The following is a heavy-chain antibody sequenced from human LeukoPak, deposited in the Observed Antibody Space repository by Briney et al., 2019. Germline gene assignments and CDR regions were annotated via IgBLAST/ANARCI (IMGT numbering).Heavy chain of an antibody. D-gene: IGHD2-2*02. Sequence: GGSLRLSCAASGITFSSYTMSWVRQAPGKGLEWVSGISGSGDDTNSADSVKGRFAISRDNSKNTVYLQMNSLRAEDTAVYYCARIPHRGPDYWGQGTLVTVSS. CDR3: ARIPHRGPDY. J-gene: IGHJ4*02. V-gene: IGHV3-23*01. CDR1: GITFSSYT. CDR2: ISGSGDDT.